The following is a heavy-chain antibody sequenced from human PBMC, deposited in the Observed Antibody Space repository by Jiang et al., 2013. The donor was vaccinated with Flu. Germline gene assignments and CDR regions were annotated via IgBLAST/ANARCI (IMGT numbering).Heavy chain of an antibody. CDR2: ISGSGGST. J-gene: IGHJ4*02. CDR1: GFTFSSYA. V-gene: IGHV3-23*01. CDR3: AKAHYYDSSGND. D-gene: IGHD3-22*01. Sequence: QLLESGGGLVQPGGSLRLPCAASGFTFSSYAMSWVRQAPGKGLEWVSAISGSGGSTYYADSVKGRFTISRDNSKNTLYLQMNSLRAEDTAAYYCAKAHYYDSSGNDWGQGTLVTVSS.